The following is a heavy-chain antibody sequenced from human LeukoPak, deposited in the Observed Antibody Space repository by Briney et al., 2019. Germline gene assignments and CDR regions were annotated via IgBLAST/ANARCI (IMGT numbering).Heavy chain of an antibody. J-gene: IGHJ4*02. D-gene: IGHD6-13*01. CDR2: ISYDGGNK. CDR3: AKDRDIAAAAYYFDF. V-gene: IGHV3-30*18. Sequence: DPGGSLRLSCVASGFTFGKYWMSWVRQAPGKGLEWVAVISYDGGNKYYADSVKGRFTLSRDNSHNTLYLQMNSLRVEDTALYYCAKDRDIAAAAYYFDFWGQGTLVTVSS. CDR1: GFTFGKYW.